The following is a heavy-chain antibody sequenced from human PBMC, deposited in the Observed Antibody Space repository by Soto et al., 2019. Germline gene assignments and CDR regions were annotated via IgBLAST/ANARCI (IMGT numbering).Heavy chain of an antibody. V-gene: IGHV1-69*13. CDR1: GGTFSIYA. CDR3: ARTYDSSGYPGDYYYGMDV. D-gene: IGHD3-22*01. CDR2: IIPIFGTA. Sequence: SSVNVSCKASGGTFSIYAISWVRQAPGQGLEWMGGIIPIFGTANYAQKFQGRVTITADESTSTAYMELSSLRSEDTAVYYCARTYDSSGYPGDYYYGMDVWGQGTTVTVS. J-gene: IGHJ6*02.